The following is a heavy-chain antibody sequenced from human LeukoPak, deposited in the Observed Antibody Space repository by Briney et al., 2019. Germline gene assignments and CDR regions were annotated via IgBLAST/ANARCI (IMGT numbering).Heavy chain of an antibody. Sequence: PGRSLRLSCAASGFTFSSYAMHWVRQAPGKGLEWVAVISYDGSNKYYADSVKGRFTISRDNSKNALYLQMNSLRAEDTAVYYCARDSIVGATKRDYWGQGTLVTVSS. V-gene: IGHV3-30*04. CDR2: ISYDGSNK. J-gene: IGHJ4*02. CDR1: GFTFSSYA. CDR3: ARDSIVGATKRDY. D-gene: IGHD1-26*01.